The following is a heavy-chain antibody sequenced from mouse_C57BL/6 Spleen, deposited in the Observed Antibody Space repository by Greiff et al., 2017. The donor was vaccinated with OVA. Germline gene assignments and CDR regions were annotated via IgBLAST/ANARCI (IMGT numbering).Heavy chain of an antibody. CDR1: GFTFSDYY. CDR2: INYDGSST. V-gene: IGHV5-16*01. Sequence: EVMLVESEGGLVQPGSSMKLSCTASGFTFSDYYMAWVRQVPEKGLEWVANINYDGSSTYYLDSLKSRFIISRDNAKNIPYLQMSSLKSKDTATYYCARGYYGSSPYWYFDVWGTGTTVTVSS. D-gene: IGHD1-1*01. J-gene: IGHJ1*03. CDR3: ARGYYGSSPYWYFDV.